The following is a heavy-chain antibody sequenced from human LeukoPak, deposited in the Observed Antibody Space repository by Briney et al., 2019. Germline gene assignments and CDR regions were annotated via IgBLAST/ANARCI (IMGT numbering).Heavy chain of an antibody. D-gene: IGHD1/OR15-1a*01. CDR2: LSRTSDYV. CDR3: ARSEDFEERFLLKWNKGINYYWYYMDV. CDR1: GFTVSSNY. J-gene: IGHJ6*03. Sequence: PGGSLRLSCAASGFTVSSNYMNWVRQAPGKGLEWVSSLSRTSDYVYYADSVKGRFTISRDNAKSSLYLQMYSLRVEDTAVYYCARSEDFEERFLLKWNKGINYYWYYMDVWGRGTTVAVSS. V-gene: IGHV3-21*06.